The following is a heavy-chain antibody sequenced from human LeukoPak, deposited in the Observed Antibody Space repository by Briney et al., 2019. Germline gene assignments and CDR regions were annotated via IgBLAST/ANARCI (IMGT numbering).Heavy chain of an antibody. CDR3: AREKWLVGPDY. CDR1: GYSFTSYW. V-gene: IGHV5-10-1*01. J-gene: IGHJ4*02. CDR2: IDSSDSYT. D-gene: IGHD6-19*01. Sequence: GESLKISCKGSGYSFTSYWITWVRQMPGKGLEWMGMIDSSDSYTNYSPSFQGHVTISADKSISTAYLQWSSLKASDTAMYYCAREKWLVGPDYWGRGTLVTVSS.